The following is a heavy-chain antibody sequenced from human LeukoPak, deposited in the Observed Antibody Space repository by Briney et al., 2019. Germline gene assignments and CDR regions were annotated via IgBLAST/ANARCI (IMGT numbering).Heavy chain of an antibody. CDR3: VRETEAYGE. V-gene: IGHV3-30-3*01. CDR2: ISYDGSNK. CDR1: GFTFSSYA. Sequence: GGSLRLSCAASGFTFSSYAMHWVRQAPGKGLEWVAVISYDGSNKYYADSVKGRFTISRDNSRRTLYLQMNSLRAEDTAIYYCVRETEAYGEWGQGTLVSVSS. D-gene: IGHD4-17*01. J-gene: IGHJ4*02.